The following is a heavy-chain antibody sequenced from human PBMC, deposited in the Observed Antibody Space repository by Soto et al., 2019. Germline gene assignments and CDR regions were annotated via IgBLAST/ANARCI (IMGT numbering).Heavy chain of an antibody. CDR2: IYYSGST. D-gene: IGHD2-2*01. CDR3: ARGGTSGKYNWFDP. Sequence: PSETLSLTCTVSCDSMSSGGYYWSWIHEHPGKGLEWIGYIYYSGSTYYNPSLKSRVTISVDTSKNQFSLKLSSVTAADTAVYYCARGGTSGKYNWFDPWGQGTLVTVS. J-gene: IGHJ5*02. V-gene: IGHV4-31*03. CDR1: CDSMSSGGYY.